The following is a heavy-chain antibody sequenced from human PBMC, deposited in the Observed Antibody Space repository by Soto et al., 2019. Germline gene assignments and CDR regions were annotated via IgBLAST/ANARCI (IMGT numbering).Heavy chain of an antibody. CDR1: GFTFRNAW. Sequence: GGSLRLSCAASGFTFRNAWISWVRQAPGKGLEWVGRIKSKTDGGTTDYAAPVKGRFTISRDDSKNTLYLQMNSLKTEDTAVYYCTTESRYCTNGVCYTSDWGQGTLVTVSS. J-gene: IGHJ4*02. CDR3: TTESRYCTNGVCYTSD. D-gene: IGHD2-8*01. V-gene: IGHV3-15*01. CDR2: IKSKTDGGTT.